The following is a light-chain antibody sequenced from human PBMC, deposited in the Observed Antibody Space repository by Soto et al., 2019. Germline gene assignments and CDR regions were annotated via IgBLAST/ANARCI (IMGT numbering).Light chain of an antibody. CDR1: LSVFSRFRNKNY. V-gene: IGKV4-1*01. CDR3: QQYYTTPTWT. CDR2: WAS. Sequence: DIVMTQSPDSLTLSLGERATINCKSSLSVFSRFRNKNYLGWFQQKPGQTPRLLIYWASTRESGVSDRFSGSGSGTDFTLTIDSLQAEDVAVYYCQQYYTTPTWTFGQGTKVEV. J-gene: IGKJ1*01.